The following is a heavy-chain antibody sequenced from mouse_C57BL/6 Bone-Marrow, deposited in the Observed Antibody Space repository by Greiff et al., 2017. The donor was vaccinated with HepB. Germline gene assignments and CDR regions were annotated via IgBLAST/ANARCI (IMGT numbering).Heavy chain of an antibody. CDR3: ASLSLITSVVATYWYFDF. Sequence: DVMLVESGGDLVKPGGSLKLSCAASGFTFSSYGMSWVRQTPDKRLEWVATISSGGSYTYYPDSVKGRVTISRDNAKNTLYMQMSSLKSEDTAMYYCASLSLITSVVATYWYFDFWGTGTTVTVSS. CDR1: GFTFSSYG. V-gene: IGHV5-6*02. CDR2: ISSGGSYT. D-gene: IGHD1-1*01. J-gene: IGHJ1*03.